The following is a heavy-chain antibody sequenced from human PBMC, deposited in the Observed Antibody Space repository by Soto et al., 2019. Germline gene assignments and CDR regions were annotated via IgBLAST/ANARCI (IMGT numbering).Heavy chain of an antibody. CDR2: IWYDGSNK. CDR3: ARDFHARFETGSLDP. J-gene: IGHJ5*02. V-gene: IGHV3-33*01. CDR1: GFTFSSYG. Sequence: QVQLVESGGGVVQPGRSLRLSCAASGFTFSSYGMHWVRQAPGKGLEWVAVIWYDGSNKYYADSVKGRFTISRDNSKNTLYLQMNSLRAEDTVVYYCARDFHARFETGSLDPWGQGTLVTVSS. D-gene: IGHD2-15*01.